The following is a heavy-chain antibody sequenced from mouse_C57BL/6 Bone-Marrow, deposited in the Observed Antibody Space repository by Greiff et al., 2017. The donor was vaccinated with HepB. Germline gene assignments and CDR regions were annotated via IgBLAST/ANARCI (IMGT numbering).Heavy chain of an antibody. CDR3: AKEAQTTPYYFDY. V-gene: IGHV1-78*01. D-gene: IGHD3-2*02. CDR1: GYTFTDHS. Sequence: QVQLQQSDAELVKPGASVKISCKVSGYTFTDHSIHWMKQRPEQGLEWIGYIYPRDGSTKYNKKFKGKATLTADKSSSTAYMQLNSLTSEDSAVYFCAKEAQTTPYYFDYWGQGTTLTVSS. J-gene: IGHJ2*01. CDR2: IYPRDGST.